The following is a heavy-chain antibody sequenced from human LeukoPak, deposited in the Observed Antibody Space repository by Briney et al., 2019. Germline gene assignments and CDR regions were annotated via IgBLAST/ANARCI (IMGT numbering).Heavy chain of an antibody. J-gene: IGHJ4*02. Sequence: GGSLRLSCAASGFPFSSYAMHWLRQAPGKGLEWVSLISGSAGSSYYADSVKGRFTISRDNSRNTLYLQMNTLRAEDTAVYYCAKGSRSGDDYWGQGTLVTVSS. CDR3: AKGSRSGDDY. V-gene: IGHV3-23*01. CDR2: ISGSAGSS. CDR1: GFPFSSYA. D-gene: IGHD3-10*01.